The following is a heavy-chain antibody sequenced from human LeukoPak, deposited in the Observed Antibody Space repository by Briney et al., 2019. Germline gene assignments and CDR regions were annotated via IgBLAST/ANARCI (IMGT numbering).Heavy chain of an antibody. D-gene: IGHD3-22*01. CDR3: ARQRYDSSGYHDY. V-gene: IGHV4-34*01. CDR1: GGSFSGYY. Sequence: SETLSLTCAVYGGSFSGYYWSWIRQPPGKGLEWIGEINHSGSTNSNPSLKSRVTMSVDTSKNQFSLKVSSVTAADTAMYYCARQRYDSSGYHDYWGQGTLVTVSS. J-gene: IGHJ4*02. CDR2: INHSGST.